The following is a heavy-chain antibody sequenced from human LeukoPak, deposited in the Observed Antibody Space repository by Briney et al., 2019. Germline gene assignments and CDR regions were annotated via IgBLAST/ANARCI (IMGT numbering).Heavy chain of an antibody. V-gene: IGHV4-59*08. CDR2: IYYTGST. J-gene: IGHJ4*02. CDR1: GGSISSYY. CDR3: ARQSGLGYSYGSHFDY. D-gene: IGHD5-18*01. Sequence: PSETLSLTCTVSGGSISSYYWSWIRQPPGKGLEWIGYIYYTGSTNYNPSLMGRLTISVDTSKNQFSLKLSSVTAADTAVYYCARQSGLGYSYGSHFDYWGQGNLVTVSS.